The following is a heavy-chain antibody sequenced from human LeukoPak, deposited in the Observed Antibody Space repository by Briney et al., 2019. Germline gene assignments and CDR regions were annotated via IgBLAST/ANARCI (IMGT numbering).Heavy chain of an antibody. V-gene: IGHV1-18*01. Sequence: GASVKVSCKASGYTITSYGISWVRQAPGQGLEWMGWISAYNGNTNYAQKLQGRVTMTTDTSTSTAYMELRSLRSDDTAVYYCARVLPGYYDFWSGYYSDFDYWGQGTLVTVSS. J-gene: IGHJ4*02. D-gene: IGHD3-3*01. CDR3: ARVLPGYYDFWSGYYSDFDY. CDR1: GYTITSYG. CDR2: ISAYNGNT.